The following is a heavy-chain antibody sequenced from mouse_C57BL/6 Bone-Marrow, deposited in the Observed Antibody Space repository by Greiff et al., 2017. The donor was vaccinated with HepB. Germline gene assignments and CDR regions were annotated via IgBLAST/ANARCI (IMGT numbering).Heavy chain of an antibody. CDR3: ARRHDYDWGWYFDV. CDR2: INSDGGST. V-gene: IGHV5-2*01. D-gene: IGHD2-4*01. CDR1: EYEFPSHD. Sequence: EVQRVESGGGLVQPGESLKLSCESNEYEFPSHDMSWVRKTPEKRLELVAAINSDGGSTYYPDTMERRFIISRDNTKKTLYLQMSSLRSEDTALYYCARRHDYDWGWYFDVWGTGTTVTVSS. J-gene: IGHJ1*03.